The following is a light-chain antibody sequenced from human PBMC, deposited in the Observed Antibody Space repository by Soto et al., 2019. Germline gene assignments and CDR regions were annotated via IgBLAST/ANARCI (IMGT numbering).Light chain of an antibody. CDR2: GAS. Sequence: DIVLTQSPGTLSLSPGERATLSCRASQSASSSYLAWYQQKPGQAPTLLIYGASSRATGIPDRFSGSGSGTDFTLTITRLEPEDFAVYYCQVYGSSLWTFGQGTKVEV. V-gene: IGKV3-20*01. J-gene: IGKJ1*01. CDR3: QVYGSSLWT. CDR1: QSASSSY.